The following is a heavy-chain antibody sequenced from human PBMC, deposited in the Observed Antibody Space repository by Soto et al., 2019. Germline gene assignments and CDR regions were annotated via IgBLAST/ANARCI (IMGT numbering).Heavy chain of an antibody. D-gene: IGHD2-8*02. Sequence: EVQVVESGGGLVQPGGSLRLSCAASGFTFSTYSMNWVRQAPGKGLELVSYISSTGNTIYYPDSVKGRFTISRDTAKKSLYLQMNSLRAADTAVYYCARSGYFDYWGQGTLVTVSS. CDR1: GFTFSTYS. V-gene: IGHV3-48*01. CDR3: ARSGYFDY. J-gene: IGHJ4*02. CDR2: ISSTGNTI.